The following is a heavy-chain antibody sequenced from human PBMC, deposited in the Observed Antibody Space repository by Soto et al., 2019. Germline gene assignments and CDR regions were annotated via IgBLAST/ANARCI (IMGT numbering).Heavy chain of an antibody. D-gene: IGHD3-9*01. CDR1: GGSIYSGVYY. CDR3: ATNVLRYFDWLNY. Sequence: PSASPYLTSTVSGGSIYSGVYYGRWLRKPPGKGLEWIGYIYYSGSTYYNPSLKSRVTISVDTSKNQFSLKLSSVTAADTAVYYCATNVLRYFDWLNYWGQGTLVTVS. J-gene: IGHJ4*02. CDR2: IYYSGST. V-gene: IGHV4-30-4*02.